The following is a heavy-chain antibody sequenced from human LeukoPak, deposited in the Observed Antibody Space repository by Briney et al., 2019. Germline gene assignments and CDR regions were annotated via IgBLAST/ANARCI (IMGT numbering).Heavy chain of an antibody. J-gene: IGHJ5*02. V-gene: IGHV4-39*01. CDR3: ARAPLRITIFGVGKAPFDP. CDR1: GGSISSSSYY. Sequence: PSETLTLTCTVSGGSISSSSYYWGWIRQPPGKGLEWIGSSCYSGSTYYNPSLKSRVTIPVDTSKNQFSLKLSSVTAADTAVYYCARAPLRITIFGVGKAPFDPWGQGTLVTVSS. CDR2: SCYSGST. D-gene: IGHD3-3*01.